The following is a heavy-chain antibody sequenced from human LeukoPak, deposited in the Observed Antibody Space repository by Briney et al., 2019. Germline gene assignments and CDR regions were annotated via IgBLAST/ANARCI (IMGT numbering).Heavy chain of an antibody. CDR3: AKGPYYNILTGYRKGGAFDV. Sequence: GGSLRLSCAASGFTFSNYTMHWVRQAPGKGLEWVTFIRYDGSIKYYADSVKGRFTISRDSSKNTLYLQMNSLRAEDTAVYYCAKGPYYNILTGYRKGGAFDVWGRGTMVTVSS. J-gene: IGHJ3*01. CDR2: IRYDGSIK. D-gene: IGHD3-9*01. V-gene: IGHV3-30*02. CDR1: GFTFSNYT.